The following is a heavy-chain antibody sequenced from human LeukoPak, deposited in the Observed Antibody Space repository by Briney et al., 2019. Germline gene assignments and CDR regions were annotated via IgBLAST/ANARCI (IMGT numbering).Heavy chain of an antibody. D-gene: IGHD3-10*01. V-gene: IGHV4-30-4*01. Sequence: NPSQTLPLTCTVSGGSISSGDYYWSWIRQPPGKGLEWIGYIYYSGSTNYNPSLKSRVTISVDTSKNQFSLKLSSVTAADTAVYYCASQNYGSGPPGDYWGQGTLVTVSS. CDR3: ASQNYGSGPPGDY. CDR1: GGSISSGDYY. J-gene: IGHJ4*02. CDR2: IYYSGST.